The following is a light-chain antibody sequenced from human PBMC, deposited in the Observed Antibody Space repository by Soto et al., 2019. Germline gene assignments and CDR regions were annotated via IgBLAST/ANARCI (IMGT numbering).Light chain of an antibody. CDR2: GAS. CDR1: QSVSSSY. J-gene: IGKJ1*01. V-gene: IGKV3-20*01. Sequence: EIVLTQSPGTLSLSPGERATLSCRASQSVSSSYLAWYQQKPGQAPMLLIYGASSRATGIPDRFSGSGSGTDFTLTISRLEPEDFAVYYCQQYGRTFGQGTKVEIK. CDR3: QQYGRT.